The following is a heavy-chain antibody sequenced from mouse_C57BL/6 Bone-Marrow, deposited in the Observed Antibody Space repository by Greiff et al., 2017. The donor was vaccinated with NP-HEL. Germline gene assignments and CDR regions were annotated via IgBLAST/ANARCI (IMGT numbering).Heavy chain of an antibody. J-gene: IGHJ3*01. CDR3: ARGGLRRGFAY. D-gene: IGHD2-2*01. V-gene: IGHV1-64*01. CDR2: IHPNSGST. CDR1: GYTFTSYW. Sequence: QVQLQQPGAELVKPGASVKLSCKASGYTFTSYWMHWVKQRPGQGLEWIGMIHPNSGSTNYNEKFKSKATLTVDKSSSTAYMQLSRLTSEDSAVYYCARGGLRRGFAYWGQGTLVTVSA.